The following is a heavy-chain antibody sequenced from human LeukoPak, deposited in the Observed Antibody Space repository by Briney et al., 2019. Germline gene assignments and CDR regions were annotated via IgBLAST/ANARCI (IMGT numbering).Heavy chain of an antibody. CDR3: ARDVRSSSYGECDY. Sequence: ASVKVSCKASGGTFSSYAISWVRQAPGQGLEWMGGIIPIFGTANYAQKFQGRVTITTDESTSTAYMELSSLRSEDTAVYYCARDVRSSSYGECDYWGQGTLVTVSS. CDR1: GGTFSSYA. V-gene: IGHV1-69*05. CDR2: IIPIFGTA. J-gene: IGHJ4*02. D-gene: IGHD6-6*01.